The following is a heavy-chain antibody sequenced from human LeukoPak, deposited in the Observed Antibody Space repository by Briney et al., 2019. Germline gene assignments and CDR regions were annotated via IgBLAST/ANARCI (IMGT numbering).Heavy chain of an antibody. CDR3: ARGLYYDFWSGYYPYYYGMDV. V-gene: IGHV3-7*01. CDR1: GFTFRGYA. CDR2: IKQDGREK. J-gene: IGHJ6*02. D-gene: IGHD3-3*01. Sequence: PGGSLRLSCEASGFTFRGYAMSWVRQAPGKGLEWVANIKQDGREKYYVDSVKGRFTISRDNAKNSLYLQMNSLRAEDTAVYYCARGLYYDFWSGYYPYYYGMDVWGQGTTVTVSS.